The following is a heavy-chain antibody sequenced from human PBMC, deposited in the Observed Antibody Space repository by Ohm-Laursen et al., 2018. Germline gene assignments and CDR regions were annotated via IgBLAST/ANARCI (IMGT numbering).Heavy chain of an antibody. CDR1: GFTFRSYA. Sequence: SLRLSCSASGFTFRSYAMSWVRQAPGKGLEWVSAISGSGGSTNYADSVKGRFTISRDNSKNTLQLQMNSLRAEDTAVYYCGTGKYGGPFDYWGQGTLVTVSS. V-gene: IGHV3-23*01. CDR2: ISGSGGST. J-gene: IGHJ4*02. CDR3: GTGKYGGPFDY. D-gene: IGHD4-23*01.